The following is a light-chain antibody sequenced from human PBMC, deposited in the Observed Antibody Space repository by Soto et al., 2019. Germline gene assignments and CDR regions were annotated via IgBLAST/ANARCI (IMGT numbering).Light chain of an antibody. J-gene: IGLJ2*01. CDR2: LNSDGSH. V-gene: IGLV4-69*01. Sequence: QSVLTQSPSASASLGASVKLTCTLSSGHSSYAIAWHQQQPEKGPRYLMKLNSDGSHSKGDGIPDRFSGSSSGAERYLTISSRQSEDEADYYCQTWGTGIQDVVFGGGTKVTVL. CDR1: SGHSSYA. CDR3: QTWGTGIQDVV.